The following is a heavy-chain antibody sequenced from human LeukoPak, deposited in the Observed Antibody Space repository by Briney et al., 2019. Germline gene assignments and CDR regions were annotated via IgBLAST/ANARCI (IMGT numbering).Heavy chain of an antibody. CDR3: ARDDNGMDV. Sequence: ASVKVSCKASGYTFTDYYMHWVRQAPGQGLEWMGWISPKSGGTNFAQPFQGRVTMIRDTSISTAYMELSRLTSDDTAVYYCARDDNGMDVWGQGTTVTVSS. CDR1: GYTFTDYY. V-gene: IGHV1-2*02. J-gene: IGHJ6*02. D-gene: IGHD3-22*01. CDR2: ISPKSGGT.